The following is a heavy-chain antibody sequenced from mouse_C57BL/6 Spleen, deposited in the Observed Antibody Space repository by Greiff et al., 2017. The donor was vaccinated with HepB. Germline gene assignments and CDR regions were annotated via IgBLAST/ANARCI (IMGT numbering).Heavy chain of an antibody. Sequence: VKLQESGPGLVQPSQSLSITCTVSGFSLTSYGVHWVRQSPGKGLEWLGVIWSGGSTDYNAAFISRLSISKDNSKSQVFFKMNSLQADDTAIYCWAIPYDYDVAAWFAYWGQGTLVTVSA. CDR2: IWSGGST. J-gene: IGHJ3*01. CDR3: AIPYDYDVAAWFAY. V-gene: IGHV2-2*01. D-gene: IGHD2-4*01. CDR1: GFSLTSYG.